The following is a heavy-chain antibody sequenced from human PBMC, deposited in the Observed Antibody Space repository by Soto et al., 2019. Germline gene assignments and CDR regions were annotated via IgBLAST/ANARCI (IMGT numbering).Heavy chain of an antibody. CDR1: GVSIHNSHSF. D-gene: IGHD3-16*01. J-gene: IGHJ4*02. CDR3: GRVGEGPTGNTDPAS. Sequence: SETQSLTCTVSGVSIHNSHSFWAWIRQPPGKGLQFIASVYHNGGAHYNSSLKGRVTFPVATPNNQVSLRMRSLTAADRVFYYCGRVGEGPTGNTDPASGGKGILVPVSP. CDR2: VYHNGGA. V-gene: IGHV4-39*01.